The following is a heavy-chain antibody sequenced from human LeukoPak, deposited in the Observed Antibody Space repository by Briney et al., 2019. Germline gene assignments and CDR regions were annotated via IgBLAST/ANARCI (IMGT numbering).Heavy chain of an antibody. V-gene: IGHV3-30*03. CDR3: ARERLTYYYDSSGYYFDY. CDR1: GFTSSSYG. Sequence: GGSLRLSCAASGFTSSSYGMHWVRQAPGKGLEWVAVMSYDGSNKYYADSVKGRFTISRDNSKNTLYLQMNSLRAEDTAVYYCARERLTYYYDSSGYYFDYWGQGTLVTVSS. CDR2: MSYDGSNK. J-gene: IGHJ4*02. D-gene: IGHD3-22*01.